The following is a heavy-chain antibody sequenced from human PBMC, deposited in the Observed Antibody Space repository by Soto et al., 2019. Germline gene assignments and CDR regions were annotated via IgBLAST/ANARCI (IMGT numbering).Heavy chain of an antibody. CDR2: IYYSGST. V-gene: IGHV4-28*01. J-gene: IGHJ5*02. CDR1: GYSISSSNW. D-gene: IGHD3-22*01. Sequence: SETLSLTCAVSGYSISSSNWWGWIRQPPGKGLEWIGYIYYSGSTYYNPSLKSRVTMSVDTSKNQFSLKLSSVTAVDTAVYYCAKRVGRYYDSSGYFNWFDPWGQGTLVTVSS. CDR3: AKRVGRYYDSSGYFNWFDP.